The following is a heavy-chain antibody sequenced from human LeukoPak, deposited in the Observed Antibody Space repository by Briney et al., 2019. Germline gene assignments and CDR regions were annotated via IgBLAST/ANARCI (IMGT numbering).Heavy chain of an antibody. CDR1: GFTFSSYS. V-gene: IGHV3-21*01. J-gene: IGHJ3*02. Sequence: GGSLRLSCAASGFTFSSYSMNWVRQAPGKGLEWVSSISSSSSYIYYADSVKGRFTISRDNAKNSLYLQMNSLRAEDTAVYYCARYDVGYAFDIWGQGTMVTASS. CDR3: ARYDVGYAFDI. CDR2: ISSSSSYI. D-gene: IGHD1-26*01.